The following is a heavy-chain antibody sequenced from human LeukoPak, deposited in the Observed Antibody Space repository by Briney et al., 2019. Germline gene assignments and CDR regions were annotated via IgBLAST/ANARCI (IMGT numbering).Heavy chain of an antibody. CDR3: AREDSSSWDGKIDY. D-gene: IGHD6-13*01. CDR2: ISSSGSTI. Sequence: GGSLRLSCAASGFTISSYDMSWVRKPPGKGLEWVTYISSSGSTIYNADSEKGGITISSDTANTSLYLQSNILSAETTALYYCAREDSSSWDGKIDYWGQGILVTVSS. CDR1: GFTISSYD. V-gene: IGHV3-48*03. J-gene: IGHJ4*02.